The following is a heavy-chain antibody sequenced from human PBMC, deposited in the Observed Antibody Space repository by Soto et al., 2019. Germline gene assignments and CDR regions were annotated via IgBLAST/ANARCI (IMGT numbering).Heavy chain of an antibody. D-gene: IGHD3-3*01. Sequence: ASVKVSCKASGYTFTNYAIHWVRQAPGQRLEWMGWIHAGNGDTKYSQKFQGRVTIIRDTSASTAYMELSSLRSEDTAVYYCARGRMTIYYYNDMDVWGQGTRVTVSS. CDR2: IHAGNGDT. CDR3: ARGRMTIYYYNDMDV. V-gene: IGHV1-3*01. CDR1: GYTFTNYA. J-gene: IGHJ6*02.